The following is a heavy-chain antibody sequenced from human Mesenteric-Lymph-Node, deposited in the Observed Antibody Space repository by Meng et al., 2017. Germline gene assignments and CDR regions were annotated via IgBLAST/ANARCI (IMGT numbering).Heavy chain of an antibody. V-gene: IGHV4-39*07. Sequence: SETLSLTCTVSGGSISSSSYYWGWIRQPPGKGLEWIGSIYYSGSTYYNPSLKSRVTISVDTSKNQFSLKLSSVTAADTAVYYCARGGYYYDSSGFYGMDVWGQGTTVTVSS. J-gene: IGHJ6*02. CDR1: GGSISSSSYY. D-gene: IGHD3-22*01. CDR3: ARGGYYYDSSGFYGMDV. CDR2: IYYSGST.